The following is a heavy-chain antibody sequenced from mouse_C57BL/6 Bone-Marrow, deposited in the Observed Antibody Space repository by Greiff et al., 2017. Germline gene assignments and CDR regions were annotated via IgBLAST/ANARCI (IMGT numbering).Heavy chain of an antibody. Sequence: EVKLLESGAELVRPGASVKLSCTASGFNIKDDYMHWVKQRPEQGLEWIGWIDPENGDTEYASKFQGKATITADTSSNTAYLQLSSLTSEETAVYYCTAYDYSWFAYWGQGTLVTVSA. CDR2: IDPENGDT. J-gene: IGHJ3*01. CDR1: GFNIKDDY. V-gene: IGHV14-4*01. D-gene: IGHD2-4*01. CDR3: TAYDYSWFAY.